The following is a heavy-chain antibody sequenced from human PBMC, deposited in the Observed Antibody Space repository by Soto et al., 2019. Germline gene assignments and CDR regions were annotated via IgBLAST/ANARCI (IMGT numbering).Heavy chain of an antibody. CDR2: ISSSGSTI. J-gene: IGHJ5*02. CDR1: GFTFSSYE. CDR3: AREWRSSSWGWAWFDP. D-gene: IGHD6-13*01. Sequence: LRLSCAASGFTFSSYEMNWVRQAPGKGLEWVSYISSSGSTIYYADSVKGRFTISRDNAKNSLYLQMNSLRAEDTAVYYCAREWRSSSWGWAWFDPWGQGTLVTVSS. V-gene: IGHV3-48*03.